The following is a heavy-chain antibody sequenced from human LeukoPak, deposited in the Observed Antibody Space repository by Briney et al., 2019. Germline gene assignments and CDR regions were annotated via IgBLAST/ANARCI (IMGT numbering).Heavy chain of an antibody. CDR3: TRAPNTSGYLLSD. D-gene: IGHD6-19*01. CDR2: IKSDSGGT. V-gene: IGHV1-2*02. CDR1: GYSFTSYY. Sequence: ASVKVSCKASGYSFTSYYMHWVRQAPGQGLEWMGWIKSDSGGTNYAQKFQGRVTMTRDTSISTAYMEVSSLRSDDTATYYCTRAPNTSGYLLSDWGQGTLVTVSS. J-gene: IGHJ4*02.